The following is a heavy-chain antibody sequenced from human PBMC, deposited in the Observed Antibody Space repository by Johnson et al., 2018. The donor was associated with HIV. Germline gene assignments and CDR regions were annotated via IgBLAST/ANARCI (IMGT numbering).Heavy chain of an antibody. CDR2: ISNDGRNK. CDR3: AREGDCYYGWGSCIGEGDAFDI. V-gene: IGHV3-30*04. J-gene: IGHJ3*02. Sequence: QVLLVESGGGVVQPGRSLRLSCAASGFTFSSYAMHWVRQAPGKGLEWVAVISNDGRNKDYADSVKGRFTISRDNSKNTLYLQMNSLRAEDTAVDYCAREGDCYYGWGSCIGEGDAFDIWGQGTMVTVSS. CDR1: GFTFSSYA. D-gene: IGHD3-10*01.